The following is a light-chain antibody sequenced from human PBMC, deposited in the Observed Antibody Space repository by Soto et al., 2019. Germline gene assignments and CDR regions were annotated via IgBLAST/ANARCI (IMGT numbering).Light chain of an antibody. V-gene: IGLV2-11*01. CDR2: DVS. CDR3: CSYAGSYTYV. Sequence: QSVLTQPRSVSGSPGQSVTISCTGTSSDVGGYNYVSWYQQHPGKAPKLIIYDVSKRPSGVPDRFSGSKSGNTASLTISGLQAEYEADYYCCSYAGSYTYVFGTGTQLTVL. J-gene: IGLJ1*01. CDR1: SSDVGGYNY.